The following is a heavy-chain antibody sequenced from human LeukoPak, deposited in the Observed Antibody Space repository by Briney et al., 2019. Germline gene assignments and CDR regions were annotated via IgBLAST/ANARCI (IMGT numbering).Heavy chain of an antibody. J-gene: IGHJ4*02. CDR3: TTDRLWGVWRQSNSFDY. D-gene: IGHD3-3*01. CDR2: IKSKTDGGEA. CDR1: GFTSNNAW. V-gene: IGHV3-15*01. Sequence: GGSLRLSCQASGFTSNNAWMSWVRQAPGKGLEWVGRIKSKTDGGEADYAESVKGRFTISRDDSKNTLYLQMNSLKTEDTALYFCTTDRLWGVWRQSNSFDYWGQGTLVAVSS.